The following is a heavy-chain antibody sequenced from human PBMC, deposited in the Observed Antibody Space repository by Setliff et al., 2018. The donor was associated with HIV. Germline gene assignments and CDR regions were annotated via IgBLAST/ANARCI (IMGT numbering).Heavy chain of an antibody. CDR1: GGSIISSNFY. J-gene: IGHJ6*03. CDR3: ARTKDCTSASCPGTHHYYYMDV. D-gene: IGHD2-2*01. V-gene: IGHV4-39*01. CDR2: IGYSGST. Sequence: SETLSLTCTVSGGSIISSNFYWGWIRQPPGKGPEDIGSIGYSGSTYYNPSLESRVTISVDTSKSQFSLKLSSVTAADTAVYYCARTKDCTSASCPGTHHYYYMDVWGKGTTVTVSS.